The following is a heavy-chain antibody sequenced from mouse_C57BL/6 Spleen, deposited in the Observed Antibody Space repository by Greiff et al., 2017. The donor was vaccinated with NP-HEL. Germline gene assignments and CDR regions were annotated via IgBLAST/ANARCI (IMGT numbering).Heavy chain of an antibody. Sequence: EVKVVESGEGLVKPGGSLKLSCAASGFTFSSYAMSWVRQTPEKRLEWVAYISSGGDYIYYADTVKGRFTISRDNARNTLYLQMSSLKSEDTAMYYCTRDEDGYGVWGTGTTVTVSS. D-gene: IGHD2-2*01. V-gene: IGHV5-9-1*02. CDR2: ISSGGDYI. CDR3: TRDEDGYGV. J-gene: IGHJ1*03. CDR1: GFTFSSYA.